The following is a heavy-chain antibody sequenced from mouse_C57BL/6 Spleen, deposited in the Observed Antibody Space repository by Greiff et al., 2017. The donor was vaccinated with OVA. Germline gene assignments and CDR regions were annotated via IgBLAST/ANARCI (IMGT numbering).Heavy chain of an antibody. V-gene: IGHV6-3*01. CDR3: AGHSNSFDY. Sequence: EVKLVESGGGLVQPGGSMKLSCVASGFTFSNYWMNWVRQSPEKGLEWVAQIRLKSDNYATHYAESVKGRFTISRDDSKSSVYLQMNNLRAEDTGIYYCAGHSNSFDYWGQGTTLTVSS. CDR2: IRLKSDNYAT. CDR1: GFTFSNYW. J-gene: IGHJ2*01. D-gene: IGHD2-5*01.